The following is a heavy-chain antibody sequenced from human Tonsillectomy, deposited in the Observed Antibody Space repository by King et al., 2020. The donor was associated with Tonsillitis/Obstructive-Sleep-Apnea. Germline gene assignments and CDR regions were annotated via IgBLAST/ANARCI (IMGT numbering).Heavy chain of an antibody. CDR3: ARDLPIVVIPAAIKGGFDY. D-gene: IGHD2-2*02. V-gene: IGHV3-30*04. J-gene: IGHJ4*02. Sequence: VQLVESGGGVVQPGRSLRLSCAASGFTFRSYAMHWVRQAPGKGLEWVAVISYDGCNKYYADSVKGRFTISRDNSKNTLYLQMNNLRAEDTAVYYCARDLPIVVIPAAIKGGFDYWGQGTLVTVSS. CDR2: ISYDGCNK. CDR1: GFTFRSYA.